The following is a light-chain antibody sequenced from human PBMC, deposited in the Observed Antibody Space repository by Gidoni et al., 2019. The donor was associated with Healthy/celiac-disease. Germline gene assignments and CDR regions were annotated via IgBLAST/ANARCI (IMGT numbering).Light chain of an antibody. Sequence: IVLTQSPATLSLSPGERATLSCRASQSVSSSYLAWYQQKPGQAPRLLIYGASSRAPGIPDRFSGSGSGTDFTLTISRLEPEDFAVYYCQQYGSSPLYTFXQXTKLEIK. CDR3: QQYGSSPLYT. CDR1: QSVSSSY. CDR2: GAS. V-gene: IGKV3-20*01. J-gene: IGKJ2*01.